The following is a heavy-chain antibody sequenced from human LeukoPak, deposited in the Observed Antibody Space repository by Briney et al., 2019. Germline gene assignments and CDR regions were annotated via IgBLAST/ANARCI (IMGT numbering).Heavy chain of an antibody. Sequence: SETLSLTCAVYGGSFSGYYWSWIRQPPGKGLEWIGEINHSGSTYYNPSLKSRVTISVDRSKNQFSLKLSSVTAADTAVYYCARARGFGGSPEGEFDYWGQGTLVTVSS. D-gene: IGHD3-10*01. CDR2: INHSGST. V-gene: IGHV4-34*01. CDR3: ARARGFGGSPEGEFDY. J-gene: IGHJ4*02. CDR1: GGSFSGYY.